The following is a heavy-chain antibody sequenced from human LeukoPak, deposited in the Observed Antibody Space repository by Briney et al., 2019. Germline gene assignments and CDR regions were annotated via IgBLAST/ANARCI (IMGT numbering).Heavy chain of an antibody. CDR3: ARVYSSGWPFDY. J-gene: IGHJ4*02. V-gene: IGHV3-74*01. CDR1: AFTFSSYW. Sequence: GGSLRLSCAASAFTFSSYWIHWVRHAPGKGLVWVSRINSDGSSTSYADSVKGRFTISGDNAKNKLYMQMNSLRAEDTAVYYCARVYSSGWPFDYWGQGTLVTVSS. D-gene: IGHD6-19*01. CDR2: INSDGSST.